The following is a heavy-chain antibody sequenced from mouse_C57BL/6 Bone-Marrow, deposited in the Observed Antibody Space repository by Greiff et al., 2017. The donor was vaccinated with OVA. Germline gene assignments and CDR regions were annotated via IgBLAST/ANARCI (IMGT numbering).Heavy chain of an antibody. CDR2: ISSGGSYT. V-gene: IGHV5-6*01. Sequence: EVKLMESGGDLVKPGGSLKLSCAASGFTFSSYGMSWVRQTPDKRLEWVATISSGGSYTYYPDSVKGRFTISRDNAKNTLYLQMSSLKSEDTAMYYCARQFPYYFDYWGQGTTLTVSS. CDR3: ARQFPYYFDY. CDR1: GFTFSSYG. J-gene: IGHJ2*01.